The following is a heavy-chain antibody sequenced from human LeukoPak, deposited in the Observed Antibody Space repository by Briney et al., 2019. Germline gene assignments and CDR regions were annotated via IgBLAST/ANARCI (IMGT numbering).Heavy chain of an antibody. D-gene: IGHD3-10*01. Sequence: GGSLRLSCAASGFTFSSYAMHWVRQAPGKGLEYVSAISSNRGSTYYANSVKGRFTISRDNSKNTLYLQMGSLRAEDMAVYYCARSFRMVRGVTPFDYWGQGTLVTVSS. CDR1: GFTFSSYA. CDR2: ISSNRGST. J-gene: IGHJ4*02. CDR3: ARSFRMVRGVTPFDY. V-gene: IGHV3-64*01.